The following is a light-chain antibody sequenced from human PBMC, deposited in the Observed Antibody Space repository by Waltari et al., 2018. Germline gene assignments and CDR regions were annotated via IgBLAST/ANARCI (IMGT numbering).Light chain of an antibody. Sequence: EIVMMQSPANLFASPGERVILSCRASRRVGSNLAWYQQKSGQAPRLLIYGASTRATGIPGTFSGSGSGTGFTLTISSLQSEDFALYYCQQYYNWPRTFGQGTKVEIK. CDR2: GAS. J-gene: IGKJ1*01. V-gene: IGKV3-15*01. CDR1: RRVGSN. CDR3: QQYYNWPRT.